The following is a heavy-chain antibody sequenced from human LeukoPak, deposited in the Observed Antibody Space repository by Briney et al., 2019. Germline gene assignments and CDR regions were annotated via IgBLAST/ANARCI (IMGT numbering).Heavy chain of an antibody. Sequence: SETLSLTCTVSGGSISSYYWSWIRQPPGKGLEWIGYIYYSGSTNYNPSLKSRVTISVDTSKNQFSLKLSSVTAADTVVYYCARSRSWERGAFDIWGQGTMVTVSS. CDR2: IYYSGST. CDR3: ARSRSWERGAFDI. CDR1: GGSISSYY. D-gene: IGHD1-26*01. V-gene: IGHV4-59*08. J-gene: IGHJ3*02.